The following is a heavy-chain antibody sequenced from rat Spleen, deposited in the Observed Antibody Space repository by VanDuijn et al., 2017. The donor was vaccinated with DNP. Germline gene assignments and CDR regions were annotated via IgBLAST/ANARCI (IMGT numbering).Heavy chain of an antibody. D-gene: IGHD4-3*01. CDR2: IWKNGAT. CDR1: GFSLTTYN. J-gene: IGHJ4*01. CDR3: ARDLIIRDTTSAMDV. Sequence: QVQLKESGPGLVQPSQTLSLTCTVAGFSLTTYNVHWVRQPPGKGLEWMGVIWKNGATRYNSALKSRFNISKATSESQVFLTLNSLQTEDTATYYCARDLIIRDTTSAMDVWGQGTSVTVSS. V-gene: IGHV2-41*01.